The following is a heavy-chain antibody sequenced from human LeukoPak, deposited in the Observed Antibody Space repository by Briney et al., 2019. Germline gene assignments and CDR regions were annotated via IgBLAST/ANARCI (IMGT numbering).Heavy chain of an antibody. CDR2: IWHDGSNK. V-gene: IGHV3-33*01. J-gene: IGHJ4*02. Sequence: GGSLRLSCAASGFIFSSYAMHWVRQAPGKGPEWVAIIWHDGSNKYYAESVEGRFTISRDNSKNTLYLQMNSLRAEDTAVYSCARGLGYSYGYGIDYWGQGTLVIASS. CDR3: ARGLGYSYGYGIDY. CDR1: GFIFSSYA. D-gene: IGHD5-18*01.